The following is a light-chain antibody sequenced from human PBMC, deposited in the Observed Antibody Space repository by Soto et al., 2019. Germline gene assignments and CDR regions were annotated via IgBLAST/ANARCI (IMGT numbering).Light chain of an antibody. CDR1: SSDVGGYNY. J-gene: IGLJ2*01. Sequence: QSALTQPASVSGSPGQSITISCTGTSSDVGGYNYVSWYQQHPGKAPKLMIYDVSNRPSGVSNRFSGSKSGNTASLTISGLKAEDEADYYCSSYTSSSTLDVFGGGTQLTVL. V-gene: IGLV2-14*01. CDR2: DVS. CDR3: SSYTSSSTLDV.